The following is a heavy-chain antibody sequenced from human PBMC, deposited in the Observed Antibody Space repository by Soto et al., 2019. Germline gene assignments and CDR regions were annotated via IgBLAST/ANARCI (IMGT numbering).Heavy chain of an antibody. Sequence: PSETLSLTCAVYGGSFSGYYWSWIRQPPGKGLEWIGEINHSGSTNYNPSLKSRVIISVDTSKNQFSLKLSSVTAADTAVYYCARGKSIAVAGITYNWFDPWGQGTLVTVSS. CDR3: ARGKSIAVAGITYNWFDP. J-gene: IGHJ5*02. CDR2: INHSGST. D-gene: IGHD6-19*01. CDR1: GGSFSGYY. V-gene: IGHV4-34*01.